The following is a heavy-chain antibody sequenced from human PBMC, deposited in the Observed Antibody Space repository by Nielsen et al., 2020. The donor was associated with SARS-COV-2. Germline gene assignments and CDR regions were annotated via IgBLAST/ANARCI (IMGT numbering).Heavy chain of an antibody. CDR1: AFTFSTYW. D-gene: IGHD3-16*01. Sequence: GGSLRLSCAASAFTFSTYWMHWVRQAPGKGLVWVSRINSDRSSTSYADSVKGRFTISRDNAKNTLYLQMNSLRAEDTAVYYCVRGLQVPNGLAHRWGQGTLVTVSS. CDR3: VRGLQVPNGLAHR. V-gene: IGHV3-74*01. J-gene: IGHJ4*02. CDR2: INSDRSST.